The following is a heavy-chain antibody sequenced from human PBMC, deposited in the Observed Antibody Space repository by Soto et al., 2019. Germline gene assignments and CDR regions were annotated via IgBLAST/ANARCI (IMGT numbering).Heavy chain of an antibody. D-gene: IGHD3-3*01. CDR1: GFTFSSYA. J-gene: IGHJ4*02. CDR2: IGTSGTGT. Sequence: EVQLLESGGGLVQPGGSLRLSCAASGFTFSSYAMTWVRQAPGKGPEWVSAIGTSGTGTYYADSVRGRFTISRDNSNNTLYLQMNSLRAEDTAVYYCASRRDTVFGVAYYFAYWGQGTLVTVSS. V-gene: IGHV3-23*01. CDR3: ASRRDTVFGVAYYFAY.